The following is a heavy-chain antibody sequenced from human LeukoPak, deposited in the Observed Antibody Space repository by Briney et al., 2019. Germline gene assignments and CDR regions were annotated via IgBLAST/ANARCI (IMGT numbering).Heavy chain of an antibody. CDR2: ISWNSGSI. J-gene: IGHJ4*02. D-gene: IGHD6-25*01. V-gene: IGHV3-9*01. Sequence: GRSLRLSCAASGFTFDDYAMHWVRQAPGKGLEWVSGISWNSGSIGYADSVKGRFTISRDNAKNSLYLQMNSLRAEDTALYYCAKDIENSAAGVFDSWGQGTLVTVSS. CDR3: AKDIENSAAGVFDS. CDR1: GFTFDDYA.